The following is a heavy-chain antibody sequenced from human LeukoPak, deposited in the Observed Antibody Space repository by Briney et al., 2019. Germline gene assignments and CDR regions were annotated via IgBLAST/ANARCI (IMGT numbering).Heavy chain of an antibody. D-gene: IGHD3-16*02. CDR1: GFTFSSYW. Sequence: GGSLRLSCAASGFTFSSYWMHWVRQAPGKGLVWVSRINSDGSSTSYADSVKRRFTISRDNAKNTLYLQMNSLRAEDTAVYYCAREGLYGGNWFDPWGQGTLVTVSS. CDR3: AREGLYGGNWFDP. V-gene: IGHV3-74*01. CDR2: INSDGSST. J-gene: IGHJ5*02.